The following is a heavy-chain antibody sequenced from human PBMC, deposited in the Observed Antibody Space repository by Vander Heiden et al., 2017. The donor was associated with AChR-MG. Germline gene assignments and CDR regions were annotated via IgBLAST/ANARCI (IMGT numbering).Heavy chain of an antibody. CDR3: ARILKYYDFWSGYSGLRDY. CDR1: GFTFSSHW. D-gene: IGHD3-3*01. CDR2: IKQDGSEK. Sequence: EVQLVESGGGLVQPGGSLSLSCAASGFTFSSHWLGWVRQAPGKGLEWVANIKQDGSEKYYVDSVKGRFTISRDNAKNSLYLQMNSLRAEDTAVYYCARILKYYDFWSGYSGLRDYWGQGTLVTVSS. V-gene: IGHV3-7*01. J-gene: IGHJ4*02.